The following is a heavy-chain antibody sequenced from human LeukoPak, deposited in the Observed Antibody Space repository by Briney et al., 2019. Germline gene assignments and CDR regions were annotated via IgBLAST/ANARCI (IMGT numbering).Heavy chain of an antibody. CDR2: ISSSSSTI. D-gene: IGHD2-8*01. J-gene: IGHJ4*02. CDR3: ARDGIVLMGGYFDY. Sequence: PGGSLRLSCAASGFTFSSYSMNWVRQAPGKGLEWVSYISSSSSTIYYADSVKGRFTISRDNAKNSLYLQMNSLRAEDTAVYYCARDGIVLMGGYFDYWGQGTLVTVSS. CDR1: GFTFSSYS. V-gene: IGHV3-48*01.